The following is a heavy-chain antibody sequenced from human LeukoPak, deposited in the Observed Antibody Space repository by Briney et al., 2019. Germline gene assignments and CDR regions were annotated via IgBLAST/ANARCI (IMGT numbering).Heavy chain of an antibody. Sequence: GGSLRLSCAASGFTFSGSAMHWVRQASGKGLEWVGRIRSKANSYATAYAASVKGRFTISRDDSKNTAYLQMNSLKTEDTAVYYCTRHNYYYDSSGYCEFDYWGQGTLVTVSS. CDR1: GFTFSGSA. CDR2: IRSKANSYAT. J-gene: IGHJ4*02. D-gene: IGHD3-22*01. CDR3: TRHNYYYDSSGYCEFDY. V-gene: IGHV3-73*01.